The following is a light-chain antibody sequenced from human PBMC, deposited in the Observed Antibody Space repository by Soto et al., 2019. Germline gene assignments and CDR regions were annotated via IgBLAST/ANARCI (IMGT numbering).Light chain of an antibody. CDR3: QQYIGTPGT. CDR1: QSVSSSY. Sequence: EIVLTQSPDTLSLSPGERATLSCRASQSVSSSYLAWYQQKPGQAPRLLIYGASSRATGIPDRFSGSGSGTDFTLTISRLEPEDFALYYCQQYIGTPGTFGQGTKVEIK. V-gene: IGKV3-20*01. CDR2: GAS. J-gene: IGKJ1*01.